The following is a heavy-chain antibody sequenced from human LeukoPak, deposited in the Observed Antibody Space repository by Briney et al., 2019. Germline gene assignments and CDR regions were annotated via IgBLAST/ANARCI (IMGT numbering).Heavy chain of an antibody. Sequence: GGSLRLSCAASGFTFSSYSMNWVRQAPGKGLEWVSSISSSSSYIYYADSVEGRFTISRDNAKNSLYLQMNSLRAEDTAVYYCARVLDYGDYGVYYFDYWGQGTLVTVSS. CDR2: ISSSSSYI. CDR1: GFTFSSYS. D-gene: IGHD4-17*01. J-gene: IGHJ4*02. V-gene: IGHV3-21*01. CDR3: ARVLDYGDYGVYYFDY.